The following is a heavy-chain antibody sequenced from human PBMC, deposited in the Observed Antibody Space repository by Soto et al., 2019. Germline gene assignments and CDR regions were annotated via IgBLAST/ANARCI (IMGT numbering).Heavy chain of an antibody. CDR1: GFTFSSYG. D-gene: IGHD3-10*01. CDR2: ISHDGSGI. CDR3: AKDLRPLIIWFGER. Sequence: QVQRVESGGGVVQPGRSLRLSCAAAGFTFSSYGINWVRQTPGKGLEWVAVISHDGSGIYYTDSVQGRFTISRDNSKNTLYLQLTGLKAWDTAVYYCAKDLRPLIIWFGERWGQGTLVTVSS. J-gene: IGHJ4*02. V-gene: IGHV3-30*18.